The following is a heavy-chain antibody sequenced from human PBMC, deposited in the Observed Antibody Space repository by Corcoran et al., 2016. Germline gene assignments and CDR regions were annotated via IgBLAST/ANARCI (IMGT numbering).Heavy chain of an antibody. CDR2: INAGNGNT. CDR3: ARVVVMGLGRPGY. Sequence: QVQLVQSGAEVKKPGASVKVSSKASGYTFTSYAMHWVRQAPGQRLEWMGWINAGNGNTKYSQKFQGRVTITRDTSASTAYMELSSLRSEDTAVYYCARVVVMGLGRPGYWGQGTLVTVSS. CDR1: GYTFTSYA. V-gene: IGHV1-3*01. J-gene: IGHJ4*02. D-gene: IGHD2-15*01.